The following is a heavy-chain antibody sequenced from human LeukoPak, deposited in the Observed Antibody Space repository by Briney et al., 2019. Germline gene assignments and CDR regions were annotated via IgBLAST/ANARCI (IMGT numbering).Heavy chain of an antibody. Sequence: ASVEVSCKASGYTFTSYAMHWVRQAPGQRLEWMGWINAGNGNTKYSQKFQGRVTITRDTSASTAYMELSSLRSEDTAVYYCARVRAIAAAGTYYWGQGTLVTVSS. CDR2: INAGNGNT. CDR1: GYTFTSYA. V-gene: IGHV1-3*01. J-gene: IGHJ4*02. D-gene: IGHD6-13*01. CDR3: ARVRAIAAAGTYY.